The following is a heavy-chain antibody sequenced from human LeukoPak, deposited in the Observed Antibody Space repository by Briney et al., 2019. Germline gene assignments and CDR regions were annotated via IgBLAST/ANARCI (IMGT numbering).Heavy chain of an antibody. J-gene: IGHJ4*02. D-gene: IGHD4-17*01. CDR2: IYHSGST. CDR1: GYSISSGYY. V-gene: IGHV4-38-2*01. CDR3: ARGDYGDPIYFDY. Sequence: SETLSLTCAVSGYSISSGYYWGWTRQPPGKGLEWIGSIYHSGSTYYNPSLKSRATISVDTSKNQFSLKLSSVTAADTAVYYCARGDYGDPIYFDYWGQGTLVTVSS.